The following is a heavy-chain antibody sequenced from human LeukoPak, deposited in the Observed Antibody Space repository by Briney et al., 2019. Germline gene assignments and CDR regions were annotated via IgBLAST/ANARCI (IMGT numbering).Heavy chain of an antibody. CDR3: ARDRLASWFDP. V-gene: IGHV4-30-2*01. J-gene: IGHJ5*02. Sequence: SETLSLTCIVSGGSTSGGNYYWGWIRRPPGKGLEWIGYIYHSGSTYYNPSLKSRVTISVDRSKNQFSLKLSSVTAADTAVYYCARDRLASWFDPWGQGTLVTVSS. CDR1: GGSTSGGNYY. CDR2: IYHSGST.